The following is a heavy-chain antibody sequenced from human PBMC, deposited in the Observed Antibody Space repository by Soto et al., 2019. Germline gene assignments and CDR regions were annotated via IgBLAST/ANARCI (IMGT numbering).Heavy chain of an antibody. V-gene: IGHV4-4*07. D-gene: IGHD3-3*01. CDR2: VYSSGGT. Sequence: WETLSLTCTVSGDSMSSYYWTWIRQPAGKGLEWIGRVYSSGGTHYNPSLKSRVTISLDTSKNQFSLRLLSVTDADTAVYYCARGQRFSAWFDPWGQGTLVTVSS. J-gene: IGHJ5*02. CDR3: ARGQRFSAWFDP. CDR1: GDSMSSYY.